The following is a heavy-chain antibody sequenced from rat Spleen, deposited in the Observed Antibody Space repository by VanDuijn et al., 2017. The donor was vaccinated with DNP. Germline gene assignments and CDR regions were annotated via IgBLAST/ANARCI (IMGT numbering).Heavy chain of an antibody. J-gene: IGHJ4*01. CDR2: ISPSGGST. Sequence: EVQLVESGGGLVQPGRSLKLSCAASGFTFSNYGMHWIRQAPTKGLEWVASISPSGGSTYYRDSVKGRFTISRDNAKSTLYLQMDSLRSEDTATYYCATDEYTTDYYYDYVMDAWGQGASVTVSS. V-gene: IGHV5-19*01. CDR3: ATDEYTTDYYYDYVMDA. D-gene: IGHD1-6*01. CDR1: GFTFSNYG.